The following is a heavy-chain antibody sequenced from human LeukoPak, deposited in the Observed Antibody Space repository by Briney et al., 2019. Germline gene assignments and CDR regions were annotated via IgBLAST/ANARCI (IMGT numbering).Heavy chain of an antibody. CDR2: ISPDGSTT. Sequence: PGGSLRLSCAASGFTFSRYWMHWVRQAPGRGLMWVSRISPDGSTTLYADSVKGRFTISRDNAKNTLYLQMNSLGAEDTAVYYCAREKPSFYSYSRFGELLKEGIATMGDDAFDIWGQGTMVTVSS. J-gene: IGHJ3*02. V-gene: IGHV3-74*03. D-gene: IGHD3-10*01. CDR3: AREKPSFYSYSRFGELLKEGIATMGDDAFDI. CDR1: GFTFSRYW.